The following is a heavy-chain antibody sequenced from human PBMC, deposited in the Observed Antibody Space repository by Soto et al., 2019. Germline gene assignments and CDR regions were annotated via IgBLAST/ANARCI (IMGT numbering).Heavy chain of an antibody. Sequence: PGGSLRLSCAASGFTFSSYAMSWVRQAPGKGLEWVSAISVSGGSTYYADSVKGRFTISRDNSKNTLYLQMNSLRAEDTAVYYCAKDLLTWDIVVVVAATPYAFDIWGQGTMVTVSS. CDR2: ISVSGGST. V-gene: IGHV3-23*01. D-gene: IGHD2-15*01. CDR3: AKDLLTWDIVVVVAATPYAFDI. J-gene: IGHJ3*02. CDR1: GFTFSSYA.